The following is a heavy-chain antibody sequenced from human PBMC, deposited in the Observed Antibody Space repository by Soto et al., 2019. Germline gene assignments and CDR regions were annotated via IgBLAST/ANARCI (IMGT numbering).Heavy chain of an antibody. J-gene: IGHJ3*02. Sequence: QVQLQESGPGLVQPSQTLSLARTVSGGSITTVGNYWSWIRQFPGKGLEWIGHISYSGSTNSNPSLRSRLSMSVDTSKNQFSLELSSVTAADTAVYYCARLLGSGNYLGIFDAFDIWGQGTVVTVSS. V-gene: IGHV4-31*03. CDR2: ISYSGST. CDR1: GGSITTVGNY. CDR3: ARLLGSGNYLGIFDAFDI. D-gene: IGHD1-26*01.